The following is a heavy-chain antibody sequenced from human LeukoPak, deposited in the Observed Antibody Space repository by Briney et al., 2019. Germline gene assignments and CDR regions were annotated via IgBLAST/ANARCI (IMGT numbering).Heavy chain of an antibody. CDR1: GGSISTSTYY. J-gene: IGHJ5*02. D-gene: IGHD2-21*02. CDR2: IYYSGST. Sequence: SETLSLTCTISGGSISTSTYYWGWIRQPPGKGLEWIGSIYYSGSTYYNPSLRSRITISVDTSKNQFSLKLSSVTAADTAVYYCARHAVVTXQETXNWLDPXGQGTLVTVSS. CDR3: ARHAVVTXQETXNWLDP. V-gene: IGHV4-39*01.